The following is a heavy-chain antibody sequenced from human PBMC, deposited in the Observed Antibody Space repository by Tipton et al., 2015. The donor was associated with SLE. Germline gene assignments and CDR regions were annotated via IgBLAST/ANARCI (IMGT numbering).Heavy chain of an antibody. J-gene: IGHJ6*04. CDR1: GFTVTSNY. CDR3: AGGYGYMDV. V-gene: IGHV4-59*02. D-gene: IGHD4-17*01. CDR2: IYYSGSA. Sequence: LRLSCAASGFTVTSNYMNWVRQAPGKGLERIGFIYYSGSANYNPSLKSRVTISVDTSKNQFSLKLRSVTAADTAVYYCAGGYGYMDVWGKGTTVTVSS.